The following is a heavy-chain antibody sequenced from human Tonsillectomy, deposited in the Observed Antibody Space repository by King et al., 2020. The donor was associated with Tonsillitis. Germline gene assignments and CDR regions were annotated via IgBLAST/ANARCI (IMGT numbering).Heavy chain of an antibody. V-gene: IGHV3-30*02. CDR2: IQYDGNNK. CDR3: AKDKSNSGYCGADYYYGMDV. D-gene: IGHD3-22*01. J-gene: IGHJ6*02. Sequence: VQLVESGGGVVQPGGSLRLSCAASGFTFSNYGIHWVRQAPGKGLEWVAFIQYDGNNKYYIDSVKGRFTISRDNSKNTLYLEMNSLRSEDTAVYYCAKDKSNSGYCGADYYYGMDVWGQGTTVTVS. CDR1: GFTFSNYG.